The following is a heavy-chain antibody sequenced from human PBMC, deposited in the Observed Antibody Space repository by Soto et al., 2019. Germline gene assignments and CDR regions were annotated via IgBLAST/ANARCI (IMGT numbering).Heavy chain of an antibody. CDR3: ARDVELAAGDFAY. J-gene: IGHJ4*02. D-gene: IGHD1-26*01. Sequence: GGSLRLSCAASGFTFSDYYMSWIRQAPGKGLEWVSYISSSGSTIYYADSVKGRFTISRDNAKNSLYLQMNSLRAEDTAVFYCARDVELAAGDFAYWGQGTLVTASS. CDR2: ISSSGSTI. CDR1: GFTFSDYY. V-gene: IGHV3-11*01.